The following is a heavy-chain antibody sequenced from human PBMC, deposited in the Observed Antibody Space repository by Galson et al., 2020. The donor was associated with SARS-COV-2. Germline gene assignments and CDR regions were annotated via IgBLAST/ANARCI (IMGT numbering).Heavy chain of an antibody. J-gene: IGHJ6*02. Sequence: ASVKVSCKASGYTFTSYGISWVRQAPGQGLEWMGWISAYNGNTNYAQKLQVRVTMTTDTSTSTAYMELRSLRSDDTAVYYCARVTITMIVVVIDYGMDVWGQGTTVTVSS. V-gene: IGHV1-18*01. CDR1: GYTFTSYG. CDR3: ARVTITMIVVVIDYGMDV. D-gene: IGHD3-22*01. CDR2: ISAYNGNT.